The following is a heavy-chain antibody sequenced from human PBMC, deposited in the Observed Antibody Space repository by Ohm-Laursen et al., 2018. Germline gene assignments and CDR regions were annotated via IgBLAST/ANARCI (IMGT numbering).Heavy chain of an antibody. CDR2: INYSGRT. J-gene: IGHJ2*01. Sequence: SETLSLTCSVSGASMTSFFWNWVRQPPGKGLEWIGSINYSGRTNYNPSLKGRLSISTVTSKNELSLKLSSVTAADTAVYYCARVVRGVWYFDLWGRGTLVTVSS. CDR1: GASMTSFF. D-gene: IGHD3-10*01. V-gene: IGHV4-59*01. CDR3: ARVVRGVWYFDL.